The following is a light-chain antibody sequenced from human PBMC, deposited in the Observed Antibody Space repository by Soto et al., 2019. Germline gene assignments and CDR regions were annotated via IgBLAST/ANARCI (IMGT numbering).Light chain of an antibody. J-gene: IGKJ4*01. CDR2: GAS. CDR1: QSVSSR. V-gene: IGKV3D-15*01. Sequence: EIVMTQSPATLSVSPGERATLSCRASQSVSSRLAWYQQKLGQAPRLLIYGASTRATGIPARFSGSGSGTEFTLTISSLQSEDFAVYYCQEYNNWHPVTFGGGTKVDI. CDR3: QEYNNWHPVT.